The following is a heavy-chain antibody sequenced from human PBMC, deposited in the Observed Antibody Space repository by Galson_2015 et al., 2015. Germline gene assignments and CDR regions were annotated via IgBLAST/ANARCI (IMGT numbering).Heavy chain of an antibody. CDR2: IGGSGSNT. J-gene: IGHJ4*02. D-gene: IGHD5-18*01. CDR1: GFTFSTYA. CDR3: ARVRYSGGNVQGYY. V-gene: IGHV3-23*01. Sequence: SLRLSCAASGFTFSTYAMSWVRQAPGKGLEWVSNIGGSGSNTHYVDSVKGRFTISRDNSKNTLSLQMNSLRAEDTAVYYCARVRYSGGNVQGYYWGQGTLVAVSS.